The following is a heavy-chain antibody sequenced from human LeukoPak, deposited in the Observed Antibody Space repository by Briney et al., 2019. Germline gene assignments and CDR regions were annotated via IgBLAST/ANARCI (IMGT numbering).Heavy chain of an antibody. CDR1: GFTFSSYG. D-gene: IGHD3-3*01. CDR2: IRYDGSNK. V-gene: IGHV3-30*02. J-gene: IGHJ4*02. Sequence: PGGSLRLSCAASGFTFSSYGMHWVRQAPGKGLEWVAFIRYDGSNKYYADSVKGRFTISRDNAKNSLYLQMNSLRAEDTAVYYCARDHPTIFGVVTPIDYRGQGTLVTVSS. CDR3: ARDHPTIFGVVTPIDY.